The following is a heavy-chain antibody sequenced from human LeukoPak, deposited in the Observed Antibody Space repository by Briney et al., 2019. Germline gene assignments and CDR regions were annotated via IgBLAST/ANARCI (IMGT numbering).Heavy chain of an antibody. J-gene: IGHJ4*02. CDR2: ISSSGSTI. V-gene: IGHV3-11*04. D-gene: IGHD3-3*01. Sequence: GGSLRLSCAASGFTFSDYYMSWIRQAPGKGLEWVSYISSSGSTIYYADSVKGRFTISRDNAKNSLYLQMNSLRAEDTAVYYCARDHYDFWSDSTHYFDYWAREPWSPSPQ. CDR1: GFTFSDYY. CDR3: ARDHYDFWSDSTHYFDY.